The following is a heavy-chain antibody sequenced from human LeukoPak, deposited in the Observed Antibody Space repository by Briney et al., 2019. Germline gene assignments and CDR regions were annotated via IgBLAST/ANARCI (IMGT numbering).Heavy chain of an antibody. CDR2: INPNSGGT. CDR3: ARVRTKSIAVAGT. V-gene: IGHV1-2*02. CDR1: GYTFTGYF. J-gene: IGHJ4*02. Sequence: ASVKVSFKASGYTFTGYFMHWVRQAPGQGLEWMGWINPNSGGTNYAQKFQGRVTMTRDTSISTAYMELSRLRSDDTAVYYCARVRTKSIAVAGTWGQGTLVTVSS. D-gene: IGHD6-19*01.